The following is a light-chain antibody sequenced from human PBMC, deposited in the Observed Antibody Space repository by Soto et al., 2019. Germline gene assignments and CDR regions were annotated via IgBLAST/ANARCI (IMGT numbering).Light chain of an antibody. J-gene: IGLJ2*01. CDR1: SSNIGSKT. CDR3: AAWYDSLNGPV. Sequence: QSVLTQPPSASGTPGQRVTISCSGSSSNIGSKTVNWYQQVPGTAPKLLIYSNSQRPSGVPDRISGSKSGTSASLAISGLQSEDETDYYCAAWYDSLNGPVFGGGTKLTVL. CDR2: SNS. V-gene: IGLV1-44*01.